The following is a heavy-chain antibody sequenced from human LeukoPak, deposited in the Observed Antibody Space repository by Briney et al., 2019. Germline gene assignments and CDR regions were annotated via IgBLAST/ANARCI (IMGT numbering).Heavy chain of an antibody. V-gene: IGHV3-23*01. CDR2: ISGSGGST. CDR3: ATCLVLRLGELSVHFDY. D-gene: IGHD3-16*02. Sequence: GGSLRLSCAASGFTFSSYAMSWVRQAPGKGLEWVSAISGSGGSTYYADSVKGRFTISRDNSKNTLYLQMNSLRAEDTAVYYCATCLVLRLGELSVHFDYWGQGTLVTVSS. CDR1: GFTFSSYA. J-gene: IGHJ4*02.